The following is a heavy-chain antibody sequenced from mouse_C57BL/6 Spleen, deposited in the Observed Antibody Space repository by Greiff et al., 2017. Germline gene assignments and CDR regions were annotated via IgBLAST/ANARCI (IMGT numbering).Heavy chain of an antibody. Sequence: EVQLQQSVAELVRPGASVKLSCTASGFNIKNTYMHWVKQRPEQGLEWIGRIDPANGNTKYAPKFQGKATITADTSSNTAYLQLSSLTSDDTPIDYCARSRERDYSNRYAMDYWGQGTSGTVSS. D-gene: IGHD2-5*01. CDR1: GFNIKNTY. CDR2: IDPANGNT. V-gene: IGHV14-3*01. J-gene: IGHJ4*01. CDR3: ARSRERDYSNRYAMDY.